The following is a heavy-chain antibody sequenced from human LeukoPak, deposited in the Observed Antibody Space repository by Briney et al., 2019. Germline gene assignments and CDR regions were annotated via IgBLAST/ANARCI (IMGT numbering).Heavy chain of an antibody. J-gene: IGHJ6*02. CDR3: AKGTTVTTLHYGMDV. CDR1: GFTFSSYA. D-gene: IGHD4-17*01. CDR2: ISGSGGST. Sequence: GGSLRLSCAASGFTFSSYAMSWVRQAPGKGLEWVSAISGSGGSTYYADSVKGRFTISRDNSKNTLYLQMNSLRAEDTAVYYCAKGTTVTTLHYGMDVWGQGTTVTVSS. V-gene: IGHV3-23*01.